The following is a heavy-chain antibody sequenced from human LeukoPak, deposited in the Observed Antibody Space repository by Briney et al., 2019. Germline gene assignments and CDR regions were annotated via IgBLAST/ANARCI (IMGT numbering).Heavy chain of an antibody. J-gene: IGHJ3*02. CDR3: AREDCSSTSCYAYAFDI. Sequence: GGSLRLACAASGFRFSSYAMSWVRQAPGKGLEWVSAISGSGVSTYYADSVKGRFTISRDNSKNTLYLQMNSLRAEDTAVYYCAREDCSSTSCYAYAFDIWGQGTMVTVSS. D-gene: IGHD2-2*01. CDR1: GFRFSSYA. CDR2: ISGSGVST. V-gene: IGHV3-23*01.